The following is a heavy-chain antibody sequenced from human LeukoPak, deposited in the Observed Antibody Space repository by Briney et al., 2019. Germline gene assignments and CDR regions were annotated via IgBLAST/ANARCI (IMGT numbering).Heavy chain of an antibody. J-gene: IGHJ4*02. CDR3: ATHDYGDFWSFDY. V-gene: IGHV1-69*04. CDR2: IIPILGIA. CDR1: GGTFSSYA. D-gene: IGHD4-17*01. Sequence: ASVKVSCKASGGTFSSYAISWVRQAPGQGLEWMGRIIPILGIANYAQKFQGGVTITADKSTSTAYIELSSLRSEDTAVYYCATHDYGDFWSFDYWGQGTLVTVSS.